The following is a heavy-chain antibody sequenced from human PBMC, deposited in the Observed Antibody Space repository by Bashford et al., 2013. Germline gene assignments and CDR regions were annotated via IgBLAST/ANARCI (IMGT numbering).Heavy chain of an antibody. J-gene: IGHJ4*02. CDR2: INHSGST. CDR3: ARGLRYYDSSGYYAH. Sequence: SETLSLTCAVYGGSFSGYYWSWIRQPPGKGLEWIGEINHSGSTNYNPSLKSRVTISVDTSKNQFSLKLSSVTAADTAVYYCARGLRYYDSSGYYAHWGQGTLVTVSS. V-gene: IGHV4-34*01. D-gene: IGHD3-22*01. CDR1: GGSFSGYY.